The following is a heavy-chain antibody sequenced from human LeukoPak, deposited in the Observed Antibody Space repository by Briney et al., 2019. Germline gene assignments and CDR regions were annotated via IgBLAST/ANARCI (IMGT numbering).Heavy chain of an antibody. D-gene: IGHD6-25*01. CDR3: VRARYSSAWFDS. V-gene: IGHV1-8*01. J-gene: IGHJ5*01. Sequence: GASVKVSCKASGYILDRYDINWVRQATGKGLEWMGWMNPKTGNTGYAQKFQGRVNMTSDTPMTTAYMDLNSLKSDDTAVYYCVRARYSSAWFDSWGHGTLVIVSS. CDR2: MNPKTGNT. CDR1: GYILDRYD.